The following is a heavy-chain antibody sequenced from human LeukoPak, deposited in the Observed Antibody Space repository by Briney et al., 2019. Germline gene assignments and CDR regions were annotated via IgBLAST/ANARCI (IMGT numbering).Heavy chain of an antibody. CDR1: GYTFTSYG. Sequence: VASVKVSCKASGYTFTSYGISWVRQAPGQGLEWMGWISAYNGNTNYAQKPQGRVTMTTDTSTSTAYMELRSLRSDDTAVYYCAREPSTVTTYYYYGMDVWGQGTTVTVSS. V-gene: IGHV1-18*01. J-gene: IGHJ6*02. CDR2: ISAYNGNT. D-gene: IGHD4-17*01. CDR3: AREPSTVTTYYYYGMDV.